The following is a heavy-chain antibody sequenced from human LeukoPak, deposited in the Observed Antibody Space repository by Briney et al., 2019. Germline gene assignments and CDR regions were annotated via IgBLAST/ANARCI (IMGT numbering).Heavy chain of an antibody. CDR1: GYTFTSYY. CDR2: INPSGGST. V-gene: IGHV1-46*01. CDR3: ARGWRPIKTKIGYCSGGSCSSFDP. Sequence: GASVKVSCKASGYTFTSYYMHWVRQAPGQGLEWMGIINPSGGSTSYAQKFQGRVTMTRDTSTSTVYMELSSLRSEDMAVNYCARGWRPIKTKIGYCSGGSCSSFDPWGQGTLVTVSS. J-gene: IGHJ5*02. D-gene: IGHD2-15*01.